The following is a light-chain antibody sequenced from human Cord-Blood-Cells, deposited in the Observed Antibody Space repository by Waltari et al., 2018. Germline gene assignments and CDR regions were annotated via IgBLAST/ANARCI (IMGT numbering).Light chain of an antibody. CDR3: QQYNNWPTCT. J-gene: IGKJ3*01. CDR2: GAS. Sequence: EIVMTHSPVTLSVTTGDRATLSCRASQSVSSNLAWYQQKPSHAPRLLIYGASTTATGIPARSSGSGSGTEFTLTISSLQSEDFAVYYCQQYNNWPTCTFGPGTKVDIK. V-gene: IGKV3-15*01. CDR1: QSVSSN.